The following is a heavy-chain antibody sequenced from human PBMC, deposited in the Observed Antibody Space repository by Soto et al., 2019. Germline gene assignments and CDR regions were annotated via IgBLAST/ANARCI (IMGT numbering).Heavy chain of an antibody. CDR3: ARHGYNYGGGYFDY. CDR1: GVTVTRNY. J-gene: IGHJ4*02. CDR2: IYSGGST. Sequence: PSGSLRPSCAACGVTVTRNYMSWVRQTPGKGLEWVSVIYSGGSTYYADSVKGRFTISRDNSKNTLYLQMNSLRAEDTAVYYCARHGYNYGGGYFDYWGQRTLLTVSS. V-gene: IGHV3-66*04. D-gene: IGHD5-18*01.